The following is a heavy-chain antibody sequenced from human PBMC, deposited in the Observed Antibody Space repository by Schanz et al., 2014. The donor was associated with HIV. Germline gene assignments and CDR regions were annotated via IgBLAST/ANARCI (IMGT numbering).Heavy chain of an antibody. CDR1: GFSATNYY. V-gene: IGHV3-66*01. CDR2: IDHTGTT. D-gene: IGHD3-16*01. CDR3: ARDRVGSSASYVTFDI. Sequence: EVQLLESGGGLVQPGGSLRLSCAASGFSATNYYISWVRQAPGKGLEWVSLIDHTGTTYYADSVKGRFTISRDISDNTVHAKISSLRADDTAVYYCARDRVGSSASYVTFDIWGQGTMVTVSS. J-gene: IGHJ3*02.